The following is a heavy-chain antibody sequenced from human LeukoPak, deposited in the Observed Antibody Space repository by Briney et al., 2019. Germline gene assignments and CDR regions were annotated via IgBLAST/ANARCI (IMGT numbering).Heavy chain of an antibody. D-gene: IGHD6-13*01. Sequence: SETLSLTCTVSGGSISSGDYYWSWIRQPPGKGLEWIGYIYYSGSTYYNPSLKSRVTISVDTSKNQFSLRLSSVTAADTAVYFCARVDGSWPSIWFDPWGQGTLVTVSS. CDR1: GGSISSGDYY. V-gene: IGHV4-30-4*02. CDR3: ARVDGSWPSIWFDP. CDR2: IYYSGST. J-gene: IGHJ5*01.